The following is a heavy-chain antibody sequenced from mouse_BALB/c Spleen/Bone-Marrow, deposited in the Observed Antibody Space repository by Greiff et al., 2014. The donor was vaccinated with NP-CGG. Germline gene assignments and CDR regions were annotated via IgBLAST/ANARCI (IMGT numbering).Heavy chain of an antibody. J-gene: IGHJ1*01. CDR3: AKDGNSNGWCVEF. V-gene: IGHV14-3*02. CDR1: GFNIKDTY. CDR2: IDPANGNT. D-gene: IGHD1-2*01. Sequence: VQLQQSGAELVKPGASVKLSCTASGFNIKDTYMHWVKQRPEQGLEWIGRIDPANGNTKYDPKFQGKATITADTSSNTAYLQLSSLTSEDTAVYYCAKDGNSNGWCVEFWGPGTPVTVSA.